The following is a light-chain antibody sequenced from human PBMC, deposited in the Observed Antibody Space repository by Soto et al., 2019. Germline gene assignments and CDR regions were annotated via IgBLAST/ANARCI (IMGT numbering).Light chain of an antibody. J-gene: IGLJ3*02. CDR3: QSYESSLSGWV. V-gene: IGLV1-40*01. CDR2: GNI. Sequence: QSVLTQPPSVSGAPGQRVTISCTGRSSNIGAGYDVHWYQQLPGTAPKLLIYGNINRPSGVPDRFSGSKSGTSASLAITGLQAEDEADYYCQSYESSLSGWVFGGGTKLTVL. CDR1: SSNIGAGYD.